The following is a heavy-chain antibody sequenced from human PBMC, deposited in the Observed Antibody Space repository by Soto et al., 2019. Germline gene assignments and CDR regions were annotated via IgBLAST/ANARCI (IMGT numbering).Heavy chain of an antibody. CDR3: ARAMGEMATPSQY. CDR1: GFTFSTYA. Sequence: EVQLVESGGGLVQPGGSLRLSCAASGFTFSTYAMHWVRQAPGKGLEYVSGISSNGGSTFYANSVKDRFTISRDNSKNTLYLQMGSLRVEDLAVYYCARAMGEMATPSQYWGQGTLVTVSS. V-gene: IGHV3-64*01. J-gene: IGHJ1*01. D-gene: IGHD3-16*01. CDR2: ISSNGGST.